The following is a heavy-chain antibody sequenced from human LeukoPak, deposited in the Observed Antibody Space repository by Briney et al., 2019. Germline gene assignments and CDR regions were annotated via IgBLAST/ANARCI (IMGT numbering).Heavy chain of an antibody. CDR3: ARGIRELELDY. CDR2: MNPNSGNI. Sequence: ASVKVSCKASGYTFTSYDINWVRQATGQGLEWMGWMNPNSGNIGYAQKFQGRVTITRNTSISTAYMELSSLRSEDTAVYYCARGIRELELDYWGQGTLVTVSS. J-gene: IGHJ4*02. CDR1: GYTFTSYD. V-gene: IGHV1-8*03. D-gene: IGHD1-1*01.